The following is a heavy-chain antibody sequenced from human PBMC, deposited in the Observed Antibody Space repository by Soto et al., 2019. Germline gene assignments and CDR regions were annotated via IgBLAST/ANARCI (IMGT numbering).Heavy chain of an antibody. CDR3: ARGGVIALGLDV. Sequence: PGGFLRLSCAGTGFTCSTYWMHWVRQAPGKGLEWGSRIKTDGTITGYADSVKGRFTISRDNAKNTLYLQMNSLRPEDTAVYYCARGGVIALGLDVWGQGTTVTVSS. CDR1: GFTCSTYW. CDR2: IKTDGTIT. D-gene: IGHD2-21*01. V-gene: IGHV3-74*01. J-gene: IGHJ6*02.